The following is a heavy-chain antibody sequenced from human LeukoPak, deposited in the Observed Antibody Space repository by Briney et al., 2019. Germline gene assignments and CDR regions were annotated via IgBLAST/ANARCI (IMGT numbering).Heavy chain of an antibody. Sequence: SETLSLTCTVSGGSISSSSYYWGWIRQPPGKGLEWIGSIYYSGSTYYNPSLKSRVTISVDTSKNQFSLKLSSVTAADTAVYYCAREREDMVRGVKRYFDYWGQGTLVTASS. V-gene: IGHV4-39*07. D-gene: IGHD3-10*01. CDR3: AREREDMVRGVKRYFDY. CDR2: IYYSGST. J-gene: IGHJ4*02. CDR1: GGSISSSSYY.